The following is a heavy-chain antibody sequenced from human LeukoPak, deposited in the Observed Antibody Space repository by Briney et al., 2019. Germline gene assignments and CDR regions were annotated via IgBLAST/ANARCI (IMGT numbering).Heavy chain of an antibody. D-gene: IGHD3-10*01. CDR3: AVGDYFDY. Sequence: PGGSLRLSCAASGFTFSSYWMHWVRQAPGKGLAWVSRINSDGSSTSYADSVKGRFTISRDNAKNTLYLQMNSLRAEDTAVYYCAVGDYFDYWGQGTLVTVSS. CDR2: INSDGSST. J-gene: IGHJ4*02. V-gene: IGHV3-74*01. CDR1: GFTFSSYW.